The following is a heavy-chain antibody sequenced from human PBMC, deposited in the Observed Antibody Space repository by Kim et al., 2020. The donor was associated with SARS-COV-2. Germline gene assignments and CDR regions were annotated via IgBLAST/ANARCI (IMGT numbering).Heavy chain of an antibody. CDR1: GYTFTSYG. V-gene: IGHV1-18*01. Sequence: ASVKVSCKASGYTFTSYGISWVRQAPGQGLEWMGWISAYNGNTNYAQKLQGRVTMTTDTSTSTAYMELRSLRSDDTAVYYCARDPEDIVVVPAPPDYYGMDVWGQGTTVTVSS. J-gene: IGHJ6*02. D-gene: IGHD2-2*01. CDR3: ARDPEDIVVVPAPPDYYGMDV. CDR2: ISAYNGNT.